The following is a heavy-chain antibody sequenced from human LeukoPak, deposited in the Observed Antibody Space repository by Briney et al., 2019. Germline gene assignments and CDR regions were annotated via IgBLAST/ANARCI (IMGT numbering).Heavy chain of an antibody. CDR3: ARRPRVTTTGAFDI. Sequence: YPGYSHTRYTPSFQGQGTISADKSIRTAYLQWTSREASDTAMYYCARRPRVTTTGAFDIWGQGTMVTVSS. J-gene: IGHJ3*02. D-gene: IGHD4-17*01. CDR2: YPGYSHT. V-gene: IGHV5-51*01.